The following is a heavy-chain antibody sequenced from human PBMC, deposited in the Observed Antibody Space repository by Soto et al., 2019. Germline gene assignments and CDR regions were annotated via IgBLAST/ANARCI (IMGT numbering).Heavy chain of an antibody. V-gene: IGHV1-69*01. D-gene: IGHD5-18*01. CDR2: IITIFGTA. J-gene: IGHJ4*02. CDR1: GGTFSSYA. CDR3: ASVDTAKSEDYFDY. Sequence: QVQLVLSGAVVKKPGSSVKVFCKAYGGTFSSYAISWVRQAPGQGLEWLGGIITIFGTANYAQNVQGIVTSTGDDSTSTAYMELSSLRSDDTAVYYCASVDTAKSEDYFDYWGQGTLFTVSS.